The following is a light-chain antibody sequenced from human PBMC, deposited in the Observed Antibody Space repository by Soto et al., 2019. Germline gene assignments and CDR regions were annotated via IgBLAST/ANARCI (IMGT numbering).Light chain of an antibody. CDR1: QDISNY. CDR2: GAS. V-gene: IGKV1-33*01. J-gene: IGKJ5*01. CDR3: QQFHNCPRAIT. Sequence: DIQMTQSPSSLSASVGDRVTITCQASQDISNYLNWYQQKPGKAPKLLIYGASNLESGVPSRFSGRGSGTDFTFTISSRQPEDIARYYCQQFHNCPRAITFGQGTRLEL.